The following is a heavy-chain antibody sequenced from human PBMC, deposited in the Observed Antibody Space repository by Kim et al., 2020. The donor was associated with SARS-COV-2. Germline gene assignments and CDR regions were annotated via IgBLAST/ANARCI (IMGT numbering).Heavy chain of an antibody. J-gene: IGHJ3*02. V-gene: IGHV3-11*06. Sequence: KGRFTISRDNAKNSLYLQMNSLRAEVTAVYYCASAGRITMIVVVEGGAFDIWGQGTMVTVSS. CDR3: ASAGRITMIVVVEGGAFDI. D-gene: IGHD3-22*01.